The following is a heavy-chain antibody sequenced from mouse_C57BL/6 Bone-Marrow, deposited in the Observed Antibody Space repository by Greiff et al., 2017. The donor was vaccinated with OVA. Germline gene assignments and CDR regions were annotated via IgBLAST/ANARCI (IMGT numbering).Heavy chain of an antibody. J-gene: IGHJ4*01. CDR2: ILPGSGST. CDR1: GYTFTGYW. V-gene: IGHV1-9*01. CDR3: ARGDGYYGYYYAMDY. Sequence: LVESGAKLMKPGASVKLSCKATGYTFTGYWIEWVKQRPGHGLEWIGEILPGSGSTNYNEKFKGKATFTADTSSNTAYMQLSSLTTEDSAIYYCARGDGYYGYYYAMDYWGQGTSVTVSS. D-gene: IGHD2-3*01.